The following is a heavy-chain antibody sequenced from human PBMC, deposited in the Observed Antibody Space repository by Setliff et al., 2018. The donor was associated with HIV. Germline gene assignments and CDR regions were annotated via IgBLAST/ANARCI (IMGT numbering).Heavy chain of an antibody. CDR3: ARERMMWGTYYYYMDV. Sequence: SETLSLTCAVSGGSMRTGDWWSWVRQSPGKGLEWIGEINHSGSTNYNPSLKSRVTMSLDTSKNQFSLRLSSVTAADTALYYCARERMMWGTYYYYMDVWGKGTTVTVSS. V-gene: IGHV4-4*02. CDR1: GGSMRTGDW. D-gene: IGHD3-16*01. J-gene: IGHJ6*03. CDR2: INHSGST.